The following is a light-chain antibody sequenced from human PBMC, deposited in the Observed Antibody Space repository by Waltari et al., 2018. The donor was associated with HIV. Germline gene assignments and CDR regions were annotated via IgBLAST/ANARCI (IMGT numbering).Light chain of an antibody. V-gene: IGKV3D-20*02. J-gene: IGKJ3*01. Sequence: EIVLTQSPGTLSLSPGERATLSCRASQSVSSSYLAWYQQKPGQAPRLLIYDASIRATGIPDRFSGSGSGTDFILTISRLEPEDFAVYYCQQRSNWPPRGGFTFGPGTKVDIK. CDR2: DAS. CDR3: QQRSNWPPRGGFT. CDR1: QSVSSSY.